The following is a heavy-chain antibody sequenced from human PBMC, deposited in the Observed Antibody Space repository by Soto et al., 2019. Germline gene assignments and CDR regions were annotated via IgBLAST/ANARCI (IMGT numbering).Heavy chain of an antibody. CDR1: GGSFTSHS. D-gene: IGHD3-16*01. CDR3: AAYDVGAIIQDY. V-gene: IGHV4-34*01. CDR2: IHHDGIT. Sequence: SETLSLTCAIYGGSFTSHSRSWVRQPPGKGLEWIGEIHHDGITNYNPSLKSRVTISGDTSKTQFSLELTSLTAADTAVYYCAAYDVGAIIQDYWAQGTLVT. J-gene: IGHJ4*02.